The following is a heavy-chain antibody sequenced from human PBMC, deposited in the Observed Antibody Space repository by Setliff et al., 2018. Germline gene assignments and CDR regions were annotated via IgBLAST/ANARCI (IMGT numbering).Heavy chain of an antibody. CDR1: GGSFSGYY. J-gene: IGHJ6*03. D-gene: IGHD6-13*01. CDR3: ARVPRVAAAPYYYYMDV. Sequence: SETLSLTCAVYGGSFSGYYWSWIRQPPGKGLEWIGEINHSGSTNYNPSLKSRVTIPVDTSKNQFSLKLSSVTAADTAVYYCARVPRVAAAPYYYYMDVWGKGTTVTVSS. V-gene: IGHV4-34*01. CDR2: INHSGST.